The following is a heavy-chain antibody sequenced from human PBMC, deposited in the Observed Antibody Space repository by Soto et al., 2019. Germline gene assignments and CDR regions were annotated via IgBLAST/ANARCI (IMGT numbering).Heavy chain of an antibody. V-gene: IGHV3-7*01. CDR1: GFTFSRYW. CDR2: IKQDGSEK. Sequence: GGSLRLYCAASGFTFSRYWMSWVRQDPGKGLEWVANIKQDGSEKYYVDSVKGRFTISRDNAKNSLYLQMNSLRAEDTAVYYCARDKWGTYYYYYYMDVWGKGTTVTVSS. D-gene: IGHD3-16*01. CDR3: ARDKWGTYYYYYYMDV. J-gene: IGHJ6*03.